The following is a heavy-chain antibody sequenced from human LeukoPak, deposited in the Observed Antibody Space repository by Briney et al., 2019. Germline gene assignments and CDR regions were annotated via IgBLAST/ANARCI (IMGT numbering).Heavy chain of an antibody. Sequence: GGSLRLSCAASGFTFSSYAMSWVRQAPGKGLEWVSAISGSGGSTYYADSVKGRFTISRDNSKNTLYLQMNSLRAEDTAVYYCAKDQVVVVPAAISYYFDYWGQGTLVTVSS. D-gene: IGHD2-2*01. J-gene: IGHJ4*02. CDR3: AKDQVVVVPAAISYYFDY. CDR1: GFTFSSYA. V-gene: IGHV3-23*01. CDR2: ISGSGGST.